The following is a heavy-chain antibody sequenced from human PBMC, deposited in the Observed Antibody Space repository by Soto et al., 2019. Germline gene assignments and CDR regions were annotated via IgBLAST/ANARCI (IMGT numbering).Heavy chain of an antibody. Sequence: PVGSLRLSCAASGFTLSSYWMSWVRQAPGKGLEWVANIKQDGSEKYYVDSVKGRFTISRDNAKNSLYLQMNSLRAEDTAVYYCARDLPARLRYKPMDVWGKGTTVTVSS. CDR1: GFTLSSYW. J-gene: IGHJ6*03. CDR3: ARDLPARLRYKPMDV. V-gene: IGHV3-7*01. CDR2: IKQDGSEK. D-gene: IGHD3-9*01.